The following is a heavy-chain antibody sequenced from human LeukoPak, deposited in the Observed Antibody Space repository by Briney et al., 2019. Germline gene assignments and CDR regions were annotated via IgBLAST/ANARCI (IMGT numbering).Heavy chain of an antibody. CDR2: LYSGGNT. J-gene: IGHJ6*02. V-gene: IGHV3-66*04. Sequence: GGSLRLSCAASGLTVSSNYMSWVRQAPGKGLEWVSVLYSGGNTYYADSVKGRFIISRDNSKNTLYLQMNSLRAEDTAVYYCARPLFAGSSAYYGMDVWGQGTAVTVSS. CDR1: GLTVSSNY. CDR3: ARPLFAGSSAYYGMDV. D-gene: IGHD2-21*01.